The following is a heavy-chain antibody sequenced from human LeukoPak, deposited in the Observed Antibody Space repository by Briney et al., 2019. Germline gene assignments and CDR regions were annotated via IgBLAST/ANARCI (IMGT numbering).Heavy chain of an antibody. J-gene: IGHJ4*02. CDR2: INPSGGST. CDR3: ARDSNHDYVWGSYRWGYFDY. Sequence: ASVKVSCKASGYTFTSYYMHWVRQAPGQGLEWMGIINPSGGSTSYAQKFQGRVTMTRDTSTSTVYMELSSLRSEDTAVYYCARDSNHDYVWGSYRWGYFDYWGQGTLVAVPS. CDR1: GYTFTSYY. V-gene: IGHV1-46*01. D-gene: IGHD3-16*02.